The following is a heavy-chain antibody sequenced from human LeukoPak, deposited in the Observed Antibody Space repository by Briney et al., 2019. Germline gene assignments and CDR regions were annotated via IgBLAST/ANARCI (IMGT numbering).Heavy chain of an antibody. V-gene: IGHV1-69*04. J-gene: IGHJ4*02. CDR3: ARYSDGGSSDYFDY. D-gene: IGHD4-23*01. CDR2: IIPILGIA. CDR1: GGTFSSYA. Sequence: SVKVSCKASGGTFSSYAISWVRQAPGQGLEWMGRIIPILGIANYAQKFQGRVTITADKSTSTAYMELNSLRSEDTAVYYCARYSDGGSSDYFDYWGQGTLVTVSS.